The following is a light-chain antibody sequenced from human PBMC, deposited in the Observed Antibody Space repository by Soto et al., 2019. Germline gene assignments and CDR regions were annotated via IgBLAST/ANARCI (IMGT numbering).Light chain of an antibody. CDR1: SSNIGRNT. CDR3: AAWDDSLNAYV. CDR2: NNK. J-gene: IGLJ1*01. Sequence: QSVLTQPPSASWTPGQRVTISCSGSSSNIGRNTVNWYQQLPGTAPKLLIYNNKERPSGVPDRFSGSKSGTSASLAIIGLQSEDEADFYCAAWDDSLNAYVIGTGTKVTVL. V-gene: IGLV1-44*01.